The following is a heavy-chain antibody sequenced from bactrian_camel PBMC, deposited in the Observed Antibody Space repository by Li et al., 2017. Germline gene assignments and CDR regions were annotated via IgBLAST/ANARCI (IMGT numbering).Heavy chain of an antibody. V-gene: IGHV3S53*01. CDR1: GNTNNHYY. CDR3: AAVGGRDSLNCRVFEKYRFEV. J-gene: IGHJ4*01. CDR2: IDSDGKT. D-gene: IGHD2*01. Sequence: HVQLVESGGGSVQAGGSLRLACAVSGNTNNHYYMAWFRTAPGNEREGIAAIDSDGKTNYAESVKGRFTISRDNTKKTISLEMSSLKPEDTGMYYCAAVGGRDSLNCRVFEKYRFEVWGQGTQVTVS.